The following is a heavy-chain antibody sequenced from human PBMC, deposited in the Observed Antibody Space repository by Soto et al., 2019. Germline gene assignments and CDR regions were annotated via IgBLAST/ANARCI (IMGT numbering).Heavy chain of an antibody. V-gene: IGHV4-31*03. J-gene: IGHJ4*02. CDR1: GGSISSGGYY. CDR2: IYYSGST. Sequence: NPSETLSLTCTVSGGSISSGGYYWSWIRQHPGKGLEWIGYIYYSGSTYYNPSLKSRVTISVDTSKNQFSLKLSSVTAADTAVYYCARAGGRYSYGYGSCDYWGQGTLVTVSS. CDR3: ARAGGRYSYGYGSCDY. D-gene: IGHD5-18*01.